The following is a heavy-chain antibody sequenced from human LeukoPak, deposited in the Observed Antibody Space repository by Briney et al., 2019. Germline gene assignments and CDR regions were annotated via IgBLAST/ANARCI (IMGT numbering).Heavy chain of an antibody. J-gene: IGHJ4*02. CDR2: IYYSGST. CDR3: ARPYSGTSSYFDC. CDR1: GGSISSYY. D-gene: IGHD1-26*01. Sequence: SETESLTCTVSGGSISSYYWSWIRQPPGKGLEWIGHIYYSGSTNYNPSLKSRVTISIDTSKNQFSLKLNSVTAADTAVYYCARPYSGTSSYFDCWGQGTMVTVSS. V-gene: IGHV4-59*08.